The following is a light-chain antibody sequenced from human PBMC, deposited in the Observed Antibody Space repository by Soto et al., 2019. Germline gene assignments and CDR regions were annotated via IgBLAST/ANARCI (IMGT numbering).Light chain of an antibody. Sequence: QSVLTQSPSVSGAPGQRVNISCTGSYSNIGAGYDVNWYQAVPGTAPKLLIYGNINRPSGVPDRFSGSKSSTSASLAITGLQADDEAVYYCQSYDSGLTGWVFGGGTKVTVL. CDR1: YSNIGAGYD. CDR2: GNI. CDR3: QSYDSGLTGWV. J-gene: IGLJ3*02. V-gene: IGLV1-40*01.